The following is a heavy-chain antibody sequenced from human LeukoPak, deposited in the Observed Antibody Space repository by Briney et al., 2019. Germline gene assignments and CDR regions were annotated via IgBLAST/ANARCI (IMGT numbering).Heavy chain of an antibody. Sequence: WIRQAPGKGLEWVGRIKSKTDGGTTDYAAPVKGRFTISRDDSKNTLYLQMNSLKTEDTAVYYCTTDQTVVSDYWGQGTLVTVSS. D-gene: IGHD2-15*01. J-gene: IGHJ4*02. V-gene: IGHV3-15*01. CDR3: TTDQTVVSDY. CDR2: IKSKTDGGTT.